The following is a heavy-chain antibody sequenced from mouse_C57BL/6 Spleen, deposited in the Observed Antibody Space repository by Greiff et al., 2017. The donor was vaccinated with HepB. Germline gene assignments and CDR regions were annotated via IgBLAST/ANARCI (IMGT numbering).Heavy chain of an antibody. CDR3: ARNSNPHYYAMDY. CDR2: IDPSDSET. D-gene: IGHD2-5*01. Sequence: VKQRPIQGLEWIGNIDPSDSETHYNQKFKDKATLTVDKSSSTAYMQLSSLTSEDSAVYYCARNSNPHYYAMDYWGQGTSVTVSS. J-gene: IGHJ4*01. V-gene: IGHV1-52*01.